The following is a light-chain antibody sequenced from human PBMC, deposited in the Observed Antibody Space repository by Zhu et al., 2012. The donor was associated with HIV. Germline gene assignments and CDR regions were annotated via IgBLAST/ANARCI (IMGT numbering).Light chain of an antibody. CDR1: QTISNF. V-gene: IGKV1-39*01. J-gene: IGKJ5*01. Sequence: DFQLTQSPFSLSASVGDRVTISCRASQTISNFLNWYQQKPGKAPKLLISGASTLQGGIPSRFAGRASGTNFTLTISNLQPEDFATYYCQQTYSVLISFGQGTRLDIK. CDR2: GAS. CDR3: QQTYSVLIS.